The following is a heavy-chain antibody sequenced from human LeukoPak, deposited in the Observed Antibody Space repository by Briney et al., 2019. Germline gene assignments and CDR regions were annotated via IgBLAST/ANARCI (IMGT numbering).Heavy chain of an antibody. J-gene: IGHJ3*02. CDR1: GYTFTTYT. Sequence: ASVKVSCKTSGYTFTTYTISWVRPAPGQGIEWMGWISGYNGNTNYAQKFQGRVTMTTDTSTSTAYMELRSLRSDDTAVYYCAREEGAPIAAANIWGLGTMVTVSS. CDR3: AREEGAPIAAANI. D-gene: IGHD6-13*01. V-gene: IGHV1-18*01. CDR2: ISGYNGNT.